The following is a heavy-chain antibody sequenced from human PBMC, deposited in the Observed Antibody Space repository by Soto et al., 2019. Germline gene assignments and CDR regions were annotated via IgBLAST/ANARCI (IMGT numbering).Heavy chain of an antibody. CDR2: IIPILRTR. J-gene: IGHJ6*02. CDR1: GGTFNSNA. CDR3: AKAVTLVRGINPYSYGLDV. D-gene: IGHD3-10*01. V-gene: IGHV1-69*01. Sequence: QVQLVQSGAEVKTLGSSLKVSCKASGGTFNSNALSWVRQAPGQGLEWMGAIIPILRTRKYAQKFQDRVTFSADESTDTAYMELTSLRSEDTAVYYCAKAVTLVRGINPYSYGLDVWGQGTTVTVSS.